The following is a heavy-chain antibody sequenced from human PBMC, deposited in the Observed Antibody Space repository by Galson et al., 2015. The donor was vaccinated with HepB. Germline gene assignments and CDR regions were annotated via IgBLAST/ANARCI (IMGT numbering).Heavy chain of an antibody. CDR1: GFTFSSYA. J-gene: IGHJ4*02. CDR2: ISGSGGST. V-gene: IGHV3-23*01. D-gene: IGHD5-12*01. Sequence: SLRLSCAASGFTFSSYAMSWVRQAPGKGLEWVSAISGSGGSTYYADSVKGRFTISRDNSKNTLYLQMNSLRAEDTAVYYCAKGGYSGYEWNYWGQGTLVTVSS. CDR3: AKGGYSGYEWNY.